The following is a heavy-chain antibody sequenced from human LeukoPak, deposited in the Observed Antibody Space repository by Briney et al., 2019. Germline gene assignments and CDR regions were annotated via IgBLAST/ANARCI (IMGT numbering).Heavy chain of an antibody. CDR1: GYTFTSYA. CDR2: ISAYNGNT. CDR3: ARDGAVAGEFDY. V-gene: IGHV1-18*04. D-gene: IGHD6-19*01. J-gene: IGHJ4*02. Sequence: ASVKVSCKASGYTFTSYAISWVRQAPGQGLGWMGWISAYNGNTNYAQKFQGRVTMTTDTSTTTAYMELRSLRYDDTAVYYCARDGAVAGEFDYWGQGTLVTVSS.